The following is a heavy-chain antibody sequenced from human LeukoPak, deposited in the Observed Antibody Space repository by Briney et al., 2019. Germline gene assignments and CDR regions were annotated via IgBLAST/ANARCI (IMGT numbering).Heavy chain of an antibody. CDR1: GFTFTSSP. D-gene: IGHD3-9*01. CDR3: AADPLGLRYFDWLLM. J-gene: IGHJ4*02. V-gene: IGHV1-58*01. CDR2: IVVGSGNT. Sequence: ASVKVSCKASGFTFTSSPVQWVRQARGQRLEWIGWIVVGSGNTNYAQKFQERVTITRDMSTSTAYMELSSLRSEDTAVYYCAADPLGLRYFDWLLMWGQGTLVTVSS.